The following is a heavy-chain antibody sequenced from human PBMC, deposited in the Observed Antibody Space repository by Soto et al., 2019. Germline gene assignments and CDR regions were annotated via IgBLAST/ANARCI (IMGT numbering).Heavy chain of an antibody. CDR1: GGSISSGGYY. V-gene: IGHV4-31*03. CDR3: ARGTDYDFWSGYYWFDY. J-gene: IGHJ4*02. D-gene: IGHD3-3*01. CDR2: IYYSGST. Sequence: SETLSLTCTVSGGSISSGGYYWSWIRQHPGKGLEWIGYIYYSGSTYYNPSLKSRVTISVDTSKNQFSLKLSSVTAADTAVYYCARGTDYDFWSGYYWFDYWGQGTLVTVSS.